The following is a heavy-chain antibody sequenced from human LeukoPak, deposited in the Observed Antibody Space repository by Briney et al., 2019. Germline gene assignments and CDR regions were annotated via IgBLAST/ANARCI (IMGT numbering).Heavy chain of an antibody. CDR2: IYYSGST. J-gene: IGHJ6*02. CDR3: ARVVTAKYYYYGMDV. V-gene: IGHV4-59*08. D-gene: IGHD2-21*02. CDR1: GGSISSYY. Sequence: SEPVSLTCTVSGGSISSYYWSWIRQPPGKGLEWIGYIYYSGSTNYNPSLKSRVTISVDTSKNQFSLKLSSVTAADTAVYYCARVVTAKYYYYGMDVWGQGTTVTV.